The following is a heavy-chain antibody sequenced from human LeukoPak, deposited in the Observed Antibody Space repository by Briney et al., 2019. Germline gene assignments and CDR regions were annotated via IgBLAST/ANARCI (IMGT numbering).Heavy chain of an antibody. D-gene: IGHD2-15*01. Sequence: GGSLRLSCAASGFTFSDYYMSWIRQAPGKGLEWVSYISSSGSTIYYADSVKGRFTISRDNAKNSLYLQMNSLRAEDTAVYYCAKDRVAALRYYFDYWGQGTLVTVSS. CDR1: GFTFSDYY. CDR2: ISSSGSTI. V-gene: IGHV3-11*01. J-gene: IGHJ4*02. CDR3: AKDRVAALRYYFDY.